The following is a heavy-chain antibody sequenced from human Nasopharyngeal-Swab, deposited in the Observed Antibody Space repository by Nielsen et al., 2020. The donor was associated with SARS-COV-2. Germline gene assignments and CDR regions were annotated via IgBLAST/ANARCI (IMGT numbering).Heavy chain of an antibody. D-gene: IGHD3-9*01. CDR3: ARLRSCGYDILTGYSRYCYYMDV. V-gene: IGHV4-39*01. J-gene: IGHJ6*03. CDR2: TYYSGST. Sequence: WIRQPPGKGLEWIGSTYYSGSTYYNPSLKSRVTISVDTSKNQFSLKLSSVTAADTAVYYCARLRSCGYDILTGYSRYCYYMDVWGKGTTVTVSS.